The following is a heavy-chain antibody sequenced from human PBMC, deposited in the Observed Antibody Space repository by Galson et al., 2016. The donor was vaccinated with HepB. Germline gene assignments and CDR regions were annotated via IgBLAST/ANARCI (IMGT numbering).Heavy chain of an antibody. Sequence: SETLSLTCGVSGASISGSNWWTWVRQSPGKGREWLGEISHSRGTKYKPSPKSRVTISVDKATNQFSLKLTSVTAADPAIYYCARVTHTAEFYFDPWGQGALVTVSS. V-gene: IGHV4-4*02. CDR2: ISHSRGT. CDR3: ARVTHTAEFYFDP. CDR1: GASISGSNW. J-gene: IGHJ4*02. D-gene: IGHD4-17*01.